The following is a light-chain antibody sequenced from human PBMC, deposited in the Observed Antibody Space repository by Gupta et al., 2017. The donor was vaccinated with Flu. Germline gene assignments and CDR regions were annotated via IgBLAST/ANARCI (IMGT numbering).Light chain of an antibody. CDR1: SLRSYY. Sequence: SSELTPDPAVSVALGQTVRITCQGDSLRSYYASWYQQKPGQAPEVVIYGKNNRPSGIPDRFSGSSSGNTASLSIAGAQAEDEADYYCSSRDNSGDHPVLFGGGTRLTVL. CDR2: GKN. CDR3: SSRDNSGDHPVL. J-gene: IGLJ2*01. V-gene: IGLV3-19*01.